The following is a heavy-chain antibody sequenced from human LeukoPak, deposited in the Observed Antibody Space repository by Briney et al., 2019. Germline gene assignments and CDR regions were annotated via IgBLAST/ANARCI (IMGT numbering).Heavy chain of an antibody. D-gene: IGHD6-13*01. CDR3: AKDIRVGSSPGNAFDI. J-gene: IGHJ3*02. CDR2: ISGSGGST. Sequence: PGGSLRLSCAASGFTFSSYAMSWVRQAPGKGLEWVSAISGSGGSTYYADSVKGRFTISRDNSKNSLYLQMNSLRAEDMALYYCAKDIRVGSSPGNAFDIWGQGTMVTVSS. CDR1: GFTFSSYA. V-gene: IGHV3-23*01.